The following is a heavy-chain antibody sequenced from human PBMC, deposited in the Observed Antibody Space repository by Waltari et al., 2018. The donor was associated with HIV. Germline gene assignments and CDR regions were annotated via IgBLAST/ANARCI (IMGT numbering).Heavy chain of an antibody. D-gene: IGHD3-22*01. CDR2: IYRSGTT. CDR3: ARDQDYYDSSGYTSYAFDI. CDR1: ASSISRNYY. Sequence: QVLLQESGPRLVKSSETLSLTCTVSASSISRNYYWGWIRQARGKGLEWIGSIYRSGTTYYNPSFKTRVTISVNISKNQYSLKLSSLSAADTAVYYCARDQDYYDSSGYTSYAFDIWGRGTMIIVSS. V-gene: IGHV4-38-2*02. J-gene: IGHJ3*02.